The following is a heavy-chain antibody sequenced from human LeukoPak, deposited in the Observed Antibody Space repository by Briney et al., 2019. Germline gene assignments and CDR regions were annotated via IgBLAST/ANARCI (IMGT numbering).Heavy chain of an antibody. V-gene: IGHV3-23*01. J-gene: IGHJ4*02. CDR3: AKSSTRGAFVVGLDY. CDR2: ISGSGGST. D-gene: IGHD2-21*01. Sequence: PGGSLRLSCAASGFTFSSYAMSWVRQAPGKGLEWVSAISGSGGSTYYADSVKGRFTISRDNSKNTLYQQMNSLRAEDTAVYYCAKSSTRGAFVVGLDYWGQGTLVTVPS. CDR1: GFTFSSYA.